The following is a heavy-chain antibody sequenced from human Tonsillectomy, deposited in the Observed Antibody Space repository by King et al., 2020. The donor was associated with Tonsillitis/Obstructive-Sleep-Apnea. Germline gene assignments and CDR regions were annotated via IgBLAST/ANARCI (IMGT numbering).Heavy chain of an antibody. CDR1: GGTFSSYA. CDR2: IIPIFGTP. J-gene: IGHJ3*02. CDR3: ARDQEGELGYCSGGSCYDAFDI. D-gene: IGHD2-15*01. Sequence: QLVQSGAEVKKPGSSVKVSCKASGGTFSSYAISWVQQAPGQGLEWMGGIIPIFGTPTYAQKFQGRVTITADESTRTAYMQLSSLRSEDTAVYYCARDQEGELGYCSGGSCYDAFDIWGQGTMVTVSS. V-gene: IGHV1-69*01.